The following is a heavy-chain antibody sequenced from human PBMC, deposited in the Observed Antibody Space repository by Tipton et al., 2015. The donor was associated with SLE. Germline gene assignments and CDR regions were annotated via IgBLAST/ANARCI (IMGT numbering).Heavy chain of an antibody. J-gene: IGHJ6*03. V-gene: IGHV4-30-2*01. D-gene: IGHD3-10*01. CDR2: VNHTGST. CDR3: ARVLMGFGEPRAPTRGRYYYMDV. Sequence: TLSLTCTVSGDSISSGAYYWNWIRQHPGKGLEWIGEVNHTGSTNYNPSLKSRVTISVDRSKNQFSLKLSSVTAADTAVYYCARVLMGFGEPRAPTRGRYYYMDVWGKGTTVTVSS. CDR1: GDSISSGAYY.